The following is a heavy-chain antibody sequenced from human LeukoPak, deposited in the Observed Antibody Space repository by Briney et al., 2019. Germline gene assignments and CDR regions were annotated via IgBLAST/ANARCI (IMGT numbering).Heavy chain of an antibody. CDR2: INPNSGGT. Sequence: EASVNVSCKASGYTFTGYYMHWVRQAPGQGLEWMGWINPNSGGTNYAQKFQGRVTMTRDTSISTAYMELSRLRSDDTAVYYCARENGRFLEWLKYYYYGMDVWGQGTTVTVSS. CDR1: GYTFTGYY. D-gene: IGHD3-3*01. CDR3: ARENGRFLEWLKYYYYGMDV. V-gene: IGHV1-2*02. J-gene: IGHJ6*02.